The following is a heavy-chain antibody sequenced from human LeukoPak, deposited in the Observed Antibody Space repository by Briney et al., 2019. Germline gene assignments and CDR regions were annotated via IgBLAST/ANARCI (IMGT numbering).Heavy chain of an antibody. J-gene: IGHJ6*03. V-gene: IGHV1-69*06. CDR2: IIPIFGTA. CDR3: ARGPIYYYYMDV. D-gene: IGHD3-9*01. CDR1: GGTFSSYA. Sequence: GASVKVSCKASGGTFSSYAISWVRQAPGQGLEWMGGIIPIFGTANYAQKFQGRVTITADKSTSTAYMELNSLRSEDTAVYYCARGPIYYYYMDVWGKGTTVTVSS.